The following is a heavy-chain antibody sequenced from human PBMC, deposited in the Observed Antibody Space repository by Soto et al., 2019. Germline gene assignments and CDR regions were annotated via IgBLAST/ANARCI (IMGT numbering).Heavy chain of an antibody. CDR1: GGSISSSSYY. CDR2: IYYSGST. CDR3: ARAVRMTTVTTAPYFDS. Sequence: PSETLSLTCTVSGGSISSSSYYWGWIRQPPGKGLEWIGSIYYSGSTYYNPSLKSRVTISVDTSKNQFSLKLSSVTAADTAVYYCARAVRMTTVTTAPYFDSWGQGALGTVSS. V-gene: IGHV4-39*01. D-gene: IGHD4-4*01. J-gene: IGHJ4*02.